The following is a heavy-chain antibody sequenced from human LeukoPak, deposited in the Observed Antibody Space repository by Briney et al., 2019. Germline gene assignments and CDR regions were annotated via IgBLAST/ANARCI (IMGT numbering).Heavy chain of an antibody. V-gene: IGHV1-2*02. CDR3: AREAYGSGSFRTDYYYMDV. Sequence: GASVKVSCKASGYTFTGYYMHWVRQAPGQGLEWMGWVTPNSGGTNYAQRFQGRVTMTRDTSISTAYMELNRLRSDATAVYYCAREAYGSGSFRTDYYYMDVWGKGTTVTISS. D-gene: IGHD3-10*01. CDR2: VTPNSGGT. J-gene: IGHJ6*03. CDR1: GYTFTGYY.